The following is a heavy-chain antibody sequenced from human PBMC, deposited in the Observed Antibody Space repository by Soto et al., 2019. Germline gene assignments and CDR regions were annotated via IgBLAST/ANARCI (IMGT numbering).Heavy chain of an antibody. CDR1: GGSISSYY. CDR2: IYYSGST. CDR3: ARGDSYYYDSSGYYYQFDY. Sequence: SETLSLTCTVSGGSISSYYWSWIRQPPGKGLERIGYIYYSGSTNYNPSLKSRVTISVDTSKNQFSLKLSSVTAADTAVYYCARGDSYYYDSSGYYYQFDYWGQGTLVTVSS. D-gene: IGHD3-22*01. J-gene: IGHJ4*02. V-gene: IGHV4-59*01.